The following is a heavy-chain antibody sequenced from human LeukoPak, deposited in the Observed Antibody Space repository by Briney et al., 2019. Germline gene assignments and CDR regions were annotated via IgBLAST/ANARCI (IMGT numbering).Heavy chain of an antibody. Sequence: SSETLSLTCTVSGGSISSYYWSWIRQTAGKGLEWIGRIYTSGSTNYNPSLKSRVTMSVDTSKNQFSLKLSSVTAADTAVYHCARDHGKDYYDSSGYGTWGQGTLVTVSS. CDR3: ARDHGKDYYDSSGYGT. CDR2: IYTSGST. CDR1: GGSISSYY. D-gene: IGHD3-22*01. J-gene: IGHJ4*02. V-gene: IGHV4-4*07.